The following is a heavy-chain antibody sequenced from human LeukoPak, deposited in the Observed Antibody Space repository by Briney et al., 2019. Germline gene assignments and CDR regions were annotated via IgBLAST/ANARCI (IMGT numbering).Heavy chain of an antibody. J-gene: IGHJ4*02. D-gene: IGHD3-22*01. V-gene: IGHV4-34*01. CDR2: INHSGST. Sequence: KPSETLSLTCAVYGGSFSGYYWSWIRQPPGKGLEWIGEINHSGSTNYNPSLKSRVTISVDTSKNQFSLKLSSVTAADTAVYYCARLGDYDSSGYYGYYWGQGTLVTVSS. CDR3: ARLGDYDSSGYYGYY. CDR1: GGSFSGYY.